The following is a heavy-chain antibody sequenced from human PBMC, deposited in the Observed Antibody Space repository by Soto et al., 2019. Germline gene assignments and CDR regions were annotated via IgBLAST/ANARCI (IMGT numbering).Heavy chain of an antibody. Sequence: PAGSLRLSCAASGFTFSSYDMHWVRQATGKGLEWVSAIGTAGDTYYPGSVKGRFTISRDDSKSIAYLQMNSLKTEDTAVYYCTRVPKRGPHYYYYGMDVWGQGTTVTVSS. CDR2: IGTAGDT. CDR3: TRVPKRGPHYYYYGMDV. J-gene: IGHJ6*02. CDR1: GFTFSSYD. V-gene: IGHV3-13*04.